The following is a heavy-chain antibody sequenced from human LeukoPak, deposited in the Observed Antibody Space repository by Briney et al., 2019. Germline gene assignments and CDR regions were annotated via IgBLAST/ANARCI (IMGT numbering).Heavy chain of an antibody. CDR1: GFTFSNSA. V-gene: IGHV3-23*01. CDR3: AKGIYSSGWSYFDY. J-gene: IGHJ4*01. CDR2: LSGSGITT. Sequence: GGSLRLSCAASGFTFSNSAMSWVRQAPGKGLEWVSTLSGSGITTYYADSVKGRFTISRDNAKNTLYLQMNSLRAEDTAVYYCAKGIYSSGWSYFDYWGHGTLVTVSS. D-gene: IGHD6-19*01.